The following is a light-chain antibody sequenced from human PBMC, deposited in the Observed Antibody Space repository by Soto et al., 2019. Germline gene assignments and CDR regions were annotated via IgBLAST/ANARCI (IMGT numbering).Light chain of an antibody. V-gene: IGKV3-15*01. CDR1: QSVSSGY. Sequence: EIVLTQSPDTLSLSPGERATLSCRASQSVSSGYLAWYQQKPDQAPRLLIYGASTRATGIPARFSGSGSGTEFTLTISSLQSEDFAVYYCQQYDNWPTFGQGTKVDI. J-gene: IGKJ1*01. CDR2: GAS. CDR3: QQYDNWPT.